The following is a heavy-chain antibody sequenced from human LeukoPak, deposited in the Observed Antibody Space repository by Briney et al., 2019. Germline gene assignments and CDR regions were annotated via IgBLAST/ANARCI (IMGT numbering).Heavy chain of an antibody. V-gene: IGHV4-39*07. D-gene: IGHD3-3*01. Sequence: SETLSLTCTVSGGSISSSTYYWGWIRQPPGKGLEWIGSIYKDGSTNYNPSLKSRVTISVDTSKNQFSLKLSSVTAADTAVYYCARGPYYDFWSGLSRGWFDPWGQGTLVTVSS. CDR1: GGSISSSTYY. J-gene: IGHJ5*02. CDR3: ARGPYYDFWSGLSRGWFDP. CDR2: IYKDGST.